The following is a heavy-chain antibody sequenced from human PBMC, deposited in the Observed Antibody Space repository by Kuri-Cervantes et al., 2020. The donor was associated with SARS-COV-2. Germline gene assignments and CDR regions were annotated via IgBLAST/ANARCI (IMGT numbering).Heavy chain of an antibody. CDR3: ARSVPTSTSSSWHP. V-gene: IGHV1-2*02. D-gene: IGHD2-2*01. CDR2: INPNSGGT. J-gene: IGHJ5*02. Sequence: ASVKVSCKASGYTFTDLSIYWVRQVPGQRLEWVGWINPNSGGTNFAQNFQDRVSLTRDTSINTAFMELSTLRSDDTAIYYCARSVPTSTSSSWHPWGPGTLVTVSS. CDR1: GYTFTDLS.